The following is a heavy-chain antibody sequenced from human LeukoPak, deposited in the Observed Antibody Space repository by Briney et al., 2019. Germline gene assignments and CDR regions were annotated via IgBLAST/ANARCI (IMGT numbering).Heavy chain of an antibody. CDR1: GGSISSRSYY. D-gene: IGHD1-26*01. CDR3: ARHDGSGSYSGAFDI. J-gene: IGHJ3*02. V-gene: IGHV4-61*05. Sequence: SETLSLTCTVSGGSISSRSYYWGWIRQPPGKGLEWIGYIYYSGSTNYNPSLKSRVTISVDTSKDQFSLKLSSVTAADTAVYYCARHDGSGSYSGAFDIWGQGTMVTVSS. CDR2: IYYSGST.